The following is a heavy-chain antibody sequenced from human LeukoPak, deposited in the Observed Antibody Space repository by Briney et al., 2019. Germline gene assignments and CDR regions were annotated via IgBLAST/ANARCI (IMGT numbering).Heavy chain of an antibody. CDR2: ISSSGSTI. CDR1: GFTFSDYY. CDR3: ARAAASSYYYYYYMDV. Sequence: GRSLRLSCAASGFTFSDYYMSWIRQAPGKGLEWVSYISSSGSTIYYADSVKGRFTISRDNAKNSLYLQMNSLRAEDTAVYYCARAAASSYYYYYYMDVWGKGTTVTVSS. V-gene: IGHV3-11*04. J-gene: IGHJ6*03. D-gene: IGHD6-13*01.